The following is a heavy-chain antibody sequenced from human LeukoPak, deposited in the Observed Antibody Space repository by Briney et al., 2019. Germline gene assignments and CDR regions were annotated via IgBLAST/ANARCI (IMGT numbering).Heavy chain of an antibody. V-gene: IGHV1-18*01. CDR1: GYTFTSYG. D-gene: IGHD3-3*01. J-gene: IGHJ3*02. Sequence: ASVKVSCKASGYTFTSYGISWVRQAPGQGLEWMGWISAYNGNTNYAQKLQGRVTMTTDTSTSTAYMELSSLRSEDTAVYYCAGTSDSSLPFDIWGQGTMVTVSS. CDR3: AGTSDSSLPFDI. CDR2: ISAYNGNT.